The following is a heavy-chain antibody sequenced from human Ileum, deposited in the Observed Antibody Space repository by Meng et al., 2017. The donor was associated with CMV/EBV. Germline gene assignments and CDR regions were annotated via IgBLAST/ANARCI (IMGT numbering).Heavy chain of an antibody. Sequence: CAAPGFTFSSYAMHWVRQAPGKGLERVAVISYDGSNKYYADSVKGRFTISRDNSKNTLYLQMNSLRAEDTAVYYCASHNPLTGTVTSWGQGTLVTVSS. CDR1: GFTFSSYA. J-gene: IGHJ4*02. CDR2: ISYDGSNK. D-gene: IGHD1/OR15-1a*01. V-gene: IGHV3-30*04. CDR3: ASHNPLTGTVTS.